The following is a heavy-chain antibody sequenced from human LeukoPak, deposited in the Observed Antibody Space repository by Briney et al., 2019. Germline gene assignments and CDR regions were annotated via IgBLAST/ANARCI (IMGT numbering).Heavy chain of an antibody. CDR2: INHSGST. Sequence: SETLSLTCAVYGGSFSGYYWSWIRQPPGKGLEWIGEINHSGSTNYNPSLKSRVTISVDTSKNQFSLKLSPVTAADMAVYYCARVELNGRTFDYWGQGTLVTVSS. D-gene: IGHD1-1*01. CDR1: GGSFSGYY. J-gene: IGHJ4*02. V-gene: IGHV4-34*01. CDR3: ARVELNGRTFDY.